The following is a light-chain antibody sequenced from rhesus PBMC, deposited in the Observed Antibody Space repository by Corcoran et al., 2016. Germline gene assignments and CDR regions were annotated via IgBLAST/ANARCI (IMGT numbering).Light chain of an antibody. CDR2: RAS. CDR1: QGISNW. J-gene: IGKJ3*01. CDR3: PQHDNSPFT. V-gene: IGKV1-69*01. Sequence: DIQMTQSPSSLSASVGDRVTITCRASQGISNWLAWYQQKPGKAPKLLIYRASNLETGVPSRFSGSGSGTDFTLTISSLQPEDIATYYCPQHDNSPFTFGPETKLDIK.